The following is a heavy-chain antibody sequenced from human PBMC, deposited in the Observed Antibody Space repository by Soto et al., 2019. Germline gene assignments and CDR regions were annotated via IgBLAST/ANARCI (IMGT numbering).Heavy chain of an antibody. CDR2: IDNDGIST. V-gene: IGHV3-74*01. Sequence: EVPLVESGGGLVQPGGSLRLSFAASGFTFSTYWMHWVRQVPGKGLVWVSHIDNDGISTTYADSVKGRFTISRDNAKNTLYLQVNSLRAEDKAVYYCVRDYFGLRIDYWGLGTLVTVSS. J-gene: IGHJ4*02. D-gene: IGHD1-26*01. CDR1: GFTFSTYW. CDR3: VRDYFGLRIDY.